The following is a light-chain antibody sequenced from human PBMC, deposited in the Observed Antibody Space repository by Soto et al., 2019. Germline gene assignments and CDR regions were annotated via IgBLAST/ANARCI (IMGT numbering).Light chain of an antibody. CDR2: GAS. Sequence: EIVMTQSPATLSVSPGERATLSCRASQSCSSNLPAYQQKPGQPVRLLTYGASTRATGIQARFSGSASGTEFTLTISSLQSEDFAVYYRQHFNNCPLTFGGGTKLEFK. J-gene: IGKJ4*01. CDR1: QSCSSN. V-gene: IGKV3-15*01. CDR3: QHFNNCPLT.